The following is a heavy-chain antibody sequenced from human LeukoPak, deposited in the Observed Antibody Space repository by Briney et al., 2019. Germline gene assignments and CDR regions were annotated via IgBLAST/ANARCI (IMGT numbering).Heavy chain of an antibody. J-gene: IGHJ4*02. CDR1: GYTFTGYY. Sequence: ASVKVSCKASGYTFTGYYLHCVRQAPGQGPEWMGRINPNSGGTNYAQKFQGRVTMTRDTSINTAYMELSRLRSDDTAVYYCARETKLEWLLIFDYWGQGTLVTVSS. CDR3: ARETKLEWLLIFDY. D-gene: IGHD3-3*01. V-gene: IGHV1-2*06. CDR2: INPNSGGT.